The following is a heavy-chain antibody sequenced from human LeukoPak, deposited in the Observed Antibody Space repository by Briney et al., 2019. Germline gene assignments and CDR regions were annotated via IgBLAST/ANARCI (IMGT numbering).Heavy chain of an antibody. D-gene: IGHD2-2*01. CDR3: GRVYCSTTSCYGYYDYYMDV. CDR2: TNWDGAST. J-gene: IGHJ6*03. CDR1: GFRFDDYG. V-gene: IGHV3-20*04. Sequence: GGSLRLSCAASGFRFDDYGMSWVRHVPGKGLEWVSGTNWDGASTGYADSVKGRFTISRDNVKNFLYVQMNSLRVEDTALYFCGRVYCSTTSCYGYYDYYMDVWGKGTTVTVSS.